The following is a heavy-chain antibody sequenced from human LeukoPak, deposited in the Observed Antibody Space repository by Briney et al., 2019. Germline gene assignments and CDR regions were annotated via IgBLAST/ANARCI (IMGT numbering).Heavy chain of an antibody. D-gene: IGHD1-1*01. J-gene: IGHJ3*02. Sequence: PGGSLRLSCAASGFTFSSYAMSWVRQAPGKGLEWVSGISGSGGSTYYADSVKGRFTISRDNSRNTLYLQMNSPRAEDTAVYYCARYHPRTGIQGWLAAFDIWGQGTMVTVSS. CDR3: ARYHPRTGIQGWLAAFDI. V-gene: IGHV3-23*01. CDR1: GFTFSSYA. CDR2: ISGSGGST.